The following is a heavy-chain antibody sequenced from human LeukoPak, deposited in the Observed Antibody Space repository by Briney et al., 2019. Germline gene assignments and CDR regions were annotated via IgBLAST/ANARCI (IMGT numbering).Heavy chain of an antibody. Sequence: GGSLRLSCAASGFTFSSYALQWVRQAPGKGLEWVADIWYNGSNKYYAESVKGRFTISRDNSKNTLYLQMNSLRAEDTAVYYCSRGGYGDYNNWFDPWGQGTLVIVSS. CDR1: GFTFSSYA. V-gene: IGHV3-33*08. CDR3: SRGGYGDYNNWFDP. J-gene: IGHJ5*02. CDR2: IWYNGSNK. D-gene: IGHD4-17*01.